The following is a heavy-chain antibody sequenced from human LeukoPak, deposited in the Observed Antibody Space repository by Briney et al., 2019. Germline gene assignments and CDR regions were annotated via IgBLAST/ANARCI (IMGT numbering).Heavy chain of an antibody. J-gene: IGHJ3*02. V-gene: IGHV5-10-1*01. CDR3: ARQGGFYDNRGYNDAFDI. CDR2: IDHSDSYT. Sequence: GASLDISLKASGSRFTTYWISWVRQMHGKGLEWMGRIDHSDSYTNYSPSFQGHVTISVDKSISTAYLQWSSLKASDTAMYYCARQGGFYDNRGYNDAFDIWGQGTVVTVSS. D-gene: IGHD3-22*01. CDR1: GSRFTTYW.